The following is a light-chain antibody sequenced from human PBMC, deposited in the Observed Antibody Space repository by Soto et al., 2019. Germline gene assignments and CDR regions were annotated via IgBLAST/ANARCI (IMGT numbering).Light chain of an antibody. J-gene: IGLJ3*02. CDR1: SSDVVGYNY. V-gene: IGLV2-8*01. CDR2: EVS. Sequence: QPVLTQPPSASGSPGQSVTISCTGSSSDVVGYNYVSWYQQHPGKAPKLMIYEVSKRPSGVPDRFSGSKSGNTASLTVSGLQAEDEADYYCSSYAGSNNLLFGGGTKLTVL. CDR3: SSYAGSNNLL.